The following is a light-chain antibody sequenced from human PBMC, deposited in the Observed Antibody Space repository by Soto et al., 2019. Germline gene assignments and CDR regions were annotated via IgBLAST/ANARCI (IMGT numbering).Light chain of an antibody. CDR1: SSDVGGYNF. CDR3: CSYTSISPRVV. CDR2: DVS. V-gene: IGLV2-14*03. J-gene: IGLJ2*01. Sequence: QSALTQPVSVSGSPGQSITISRTGTSSDVGGYNFVSWYQQHPGKAPKLVIYDVSNRPSGVSNRFSGSKSGNTASLTISGLQAEDEADYYCCSYTSISPRVVFGGGTKLTVL.